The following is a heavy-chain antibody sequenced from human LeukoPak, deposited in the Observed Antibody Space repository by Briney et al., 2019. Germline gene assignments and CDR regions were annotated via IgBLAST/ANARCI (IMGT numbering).Heavy chain of an antibody. CDR2: INWNSGNI. Sequence: GGSLRLSCAASGFTSDDYAMHWVRQAPGKGLEWVSAINWNSGNIGYADSVKGRFTISRDNSKNTLYLQMNSLRAEDTAVYYCAKGSAKQQLVYFDYWGQGTLVTVSS. CDR3: AKGSAKQQLVYFDY. D-gene: IGHD6-13*01. V-gene: IGHV3-9*02. J-gene: IGHJ4*02. CDR1: GFTSDDYA.